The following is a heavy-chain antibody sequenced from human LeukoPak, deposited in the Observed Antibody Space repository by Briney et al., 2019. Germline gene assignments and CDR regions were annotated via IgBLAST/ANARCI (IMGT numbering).Heavy chain of an antibody. Sequence: GSLRLSCTTSGFIFSRHSMHWVRQAPGKGLEWVAVIGDEGIHKYYADSVKGRFTISRDDSKNILYLQMDGLKAEDTGVYYCARDMIMGGLPDYLDYWGQGTLVTVSS. V-gene: IGHV3-30*04. CDR3: ARDMIMGGLPDYLDY. J-gene: IGHJ4*02. D-gene: IGHD3-22*01. CDR2: IGDEGIHK. CDR1: GFIFSRHS.